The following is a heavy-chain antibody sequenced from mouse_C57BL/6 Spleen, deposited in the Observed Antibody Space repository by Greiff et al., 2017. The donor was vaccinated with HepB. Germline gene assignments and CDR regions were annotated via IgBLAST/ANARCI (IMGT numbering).Heavy chain of an antibody. D-gene: IGHD2-4*01. J-gene: IGHJ4*01. V-gene: IGHV2-2*01. CDR1: GFSLTSYG. CDR3: ARNRVYYDYDDYAMDY. CDR2: IWSGGST. Sequence: QVHVKQSGPGLVQPSQSLSITCTVSGFSLTSYGVHWVRQSPGKGLEWLGVIWSGGSTDYNAAFISRLSISKDNSKSQVFFKMNSLQADDTAIYYCARNRVYYDYDDYAMDYWGQGTSVTVSS.